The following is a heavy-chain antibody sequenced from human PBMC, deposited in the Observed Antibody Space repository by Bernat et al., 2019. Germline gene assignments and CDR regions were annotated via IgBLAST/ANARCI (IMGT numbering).Heavy chain of an antibody. V-gene: IGHV3-23*01. CDR3: AKDGAARPWPRFDY. CDR2: ISHDGST. Sequence: EVQLLESGGGLVQPGGSLRLSCAASGFIFSSNAMSWVRQAPEKGLEWVSTISHDGSTYYADSVKGRFTISKDNSKNTLYLQMDSLRAEDTAVDYCAKDGAARPWPRFDYWGEGTLITVSS. J-gene: IGHJ4*02. CDR1: GFIFSSNA. D-gene: IGHD6-6*01.